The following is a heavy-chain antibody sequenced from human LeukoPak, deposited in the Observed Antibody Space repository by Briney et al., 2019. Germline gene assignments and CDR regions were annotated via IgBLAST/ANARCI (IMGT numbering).Heavy chain of an antibody. CDR1: GGSLSGYF. V-gene: IGHV4-34*01. D-gene: IGHD4/OR15-4a*01. Sequence: SETLSLTCGVYGGSLSGYFWSWIRQPPGKGLEWIGEINHSGTTNFTPSLKSRVTISVDTSKNHFSLKLSSVTAADTAVYFCAREGRMSMGIEYWGQGTPVTVSS. CDR3: AREGRMSMGIEY. J-gene: IGHJ4*02. CDR2: INHSGTT.